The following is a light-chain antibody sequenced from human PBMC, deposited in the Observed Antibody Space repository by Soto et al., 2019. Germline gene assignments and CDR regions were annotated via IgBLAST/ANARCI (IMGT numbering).Light chain of an antibody. Sequence: DIQMTQSPSSLSASVGDRVTITCRASQTIDSYLNWFQQKPGKAPKLLIYAASSLQSGVPSRFSGSGSGADFTLTISSLQPEDFATYYCQQSYTTPPTFYQGTKVEIK. J-gene: IGKJ1*01. V-gene: IGKV1-39*01. CDR1: QTIDSY. CDR2: AAS. CDR3: QQSYTTPPT.